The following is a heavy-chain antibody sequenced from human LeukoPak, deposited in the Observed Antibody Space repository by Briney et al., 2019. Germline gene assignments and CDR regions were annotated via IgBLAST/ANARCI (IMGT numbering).Heavy chain of an antibody. Sequence: PGGSLRLSCAASGFTFSDYAMSWVRQAPGKGLEWVSSIGGSGGSAYYTDSVKGRFTISRDNSKNTLYLQMNSLRAEDTAVYYCARDPYYDFWSGYPHYFDYWGQGTLVTVSS. CDR1: GFTFSDYA. J-gene: IGHJ4*02. CDR3: ARDPYYDFWSGYPHYFDY. V-gene: IGHV3-23*01. D-gene: IGHD3-3*01. CDR2: IGGSGGSA.